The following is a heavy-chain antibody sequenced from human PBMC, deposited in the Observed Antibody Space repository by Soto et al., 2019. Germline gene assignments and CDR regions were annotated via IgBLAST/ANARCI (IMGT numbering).Heavy chain of an antibody. V-gene: IGHV1-8*01. J-gene: IGHJ5*02. CDR3: ARGGRESGVRNWFDP. CDR1: GYTFTSYD. D-gene: IGHD2-15*01. CDR2: MNPNTDNT. Sequence: QVQLVQSGAEVKKPGASVKVSCKASGYTFTSYDINWVRQATGQGLEWMGWMNPNTDNTGYAQKFQGRVTMTRNTSISTAYMELESLRSEDTAVYYCARGGRESGVRNWFDPWGQGTLVTVSS.